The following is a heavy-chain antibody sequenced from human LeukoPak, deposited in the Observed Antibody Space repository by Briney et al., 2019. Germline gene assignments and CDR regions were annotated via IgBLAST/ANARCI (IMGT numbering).Heavy chain of an antibody. CDR3: AKGGAAAGYYYYMDV. V-gene: IGHV3-23*01. Sequence: PGGSLRLSCAASGFTFSSYAMSWVRQAPGKGLEWVSAISGSGGSTYYADSVKGRFTISRDNSKNTLYLQMNSLRAEDTAVYYCAKGGAAAGYYYYMDVWGKGTTVTVSS. J-gene: IGHJ6*03. D-gene: IGHD6-13*01. CDR1: GFTFSSYA. CDR2: ISGSGGST.